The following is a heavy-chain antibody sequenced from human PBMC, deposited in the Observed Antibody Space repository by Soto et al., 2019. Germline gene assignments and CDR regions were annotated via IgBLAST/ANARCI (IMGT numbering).Heavy chain of an antibody. CDR3: AQRTVGWYFDL. D-gene: IGHD4-17*01. J-gene: IGHJ2*01. CDR1: GFTFSSYA. V-gene: IGHV3-23*01. CDR2: ISGSGGST. Sequence: EVQLLESGGGLVQPGGSLRLSCAASGFTFSSYAMNWVRQAPGKGLEWVSVISGSGGSTYYADAVKGRFTISRDNSKSTLYLQMNSLRAEDTAVYYCAQRTVGWYFDLWGRGTLVTVSS.